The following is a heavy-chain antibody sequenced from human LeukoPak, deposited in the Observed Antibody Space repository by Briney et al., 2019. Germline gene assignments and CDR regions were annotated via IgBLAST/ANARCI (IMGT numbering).Heavy chain of an antibody. CDR1: GFTVSSNY. J-gene: IGHJ2*01. V-gene: IGHV3-53*01. CDR2: IYSGGST. Sequence: GGSLRLSCAASGFTVSSNYMSWVREAPGRGLEWVSVIYSGGSTYYADYVKGGFIISKDNTKNTLFLQMNSLRAEDTAVYHCATVPQATRPGRWYFDLWGRGTLVTVSS. CDR3: ATVPQATRPGRWYFDL. D-gene: IGHD6-6*01.